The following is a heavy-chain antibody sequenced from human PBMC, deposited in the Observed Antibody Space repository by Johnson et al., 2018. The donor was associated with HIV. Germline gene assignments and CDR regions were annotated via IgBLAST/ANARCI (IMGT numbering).Heavy chain of an antibody. Sequence: QVQLVESGGGLVQPGRSLRLSCAASGFSFSDYYMSWIRQAPGKGLEWISYISSSGSTIYHAESVKGRFTISRDNAKNSLYLQMNSLRAEDTAVYYCARDKPIVVVMKSDAFDIWGQGTMVTVSS. D-gene: IGHD3-22*01. J-gene: IGHJ3*02. CDR3: ARDKPIVVVMKSDAFDI. CDR2: ISSSGSTI. CDR1: GFSFSDYY. V-gene: IGHV3-11*04.